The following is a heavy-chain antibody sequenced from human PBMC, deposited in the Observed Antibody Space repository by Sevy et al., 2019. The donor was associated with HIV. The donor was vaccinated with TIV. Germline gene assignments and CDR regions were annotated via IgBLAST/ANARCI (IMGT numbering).Heavy chain of an antibody. CDR3: ARAYYDFWSGYYDY. V-gene: IGHV4-30-2*01. J-gene: IGHJ4*02. D-gene: IGHD3-3*01. CDR1: GGSISSGGYS. CDR2: IYHSGST. Sequence: SETLSITCAVSGGSISSGGYSWSWIRQPPGKGLEWIGYIYHSGSTYYNPSLKSRVTISVDRSKNQFSLKLSSVTAADTVVYYCARAYYDFWSGYYDYWGQGTLVTVSS.